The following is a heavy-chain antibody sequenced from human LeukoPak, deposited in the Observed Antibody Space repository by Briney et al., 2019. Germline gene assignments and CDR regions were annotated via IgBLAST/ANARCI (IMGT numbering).Heavy chain of an antibody. J-gene: IGHJ5*02. V-gene: IGHV3-30*02. Sequence: GGSLRLSCAASGFTFSSYSMNWVRQAPGKGLEWVAYIQYDGSNEQYADSVKGRFTISRDNSKNTLYLQMNSLRAEDTAVYYCAKVGLLWFGELFGWFDPWGQGTLVTVSP. CDR3: AKVGLLWFGELFGWFDP. CDR1: GFTFSSYS. CDR2: IQYDGSNE. D-gene: IGHD3-10*01.